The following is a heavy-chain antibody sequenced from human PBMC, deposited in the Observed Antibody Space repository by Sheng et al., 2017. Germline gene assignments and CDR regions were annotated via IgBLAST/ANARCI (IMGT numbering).Heavy chain of an antibody. Sequence: QLQLQESGPGLVKPSETLSLTCTVSGGSISSSSYYWGWIRQSPGKGLEWIGSIYYSGTTYYNPSLKSRVTISVDTSKNQFSLKLTSVTAADTAVYYCASFMTGSYYYGMDVWGQGDHGSPSP. D-gene: IGHD3-16*01. J-gene: IGHJ6*02. CDR1: GGSISSSSYY. CDR3: ASFMTGSYYYGMDV. CDR2: IYYSGTT. V-gene: IGHV4-39*07.